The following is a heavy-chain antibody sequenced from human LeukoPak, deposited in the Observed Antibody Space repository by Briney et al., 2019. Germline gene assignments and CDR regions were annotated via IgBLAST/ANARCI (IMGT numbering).Heavy chain of an antibody. J-gene: IGHJ6*03. CDR3: ARVSSGSYFGYYYYYMDV. D-gene: IGHD1-26*01. CDR1: GFTYSNYW. V-gene: IGHV3-74*01. Sequence: GGSLRLSCAASGFTYSNYWMHWVRQAPGKGLVWVSRINSDGSSTSYADSVKGRFTISRDNAKNTLYLQMNSLRAEDTAVYYCARVSSGSYFGYYYYYMDVWGKGTTVTVSS. CDR2: INSDGSST.